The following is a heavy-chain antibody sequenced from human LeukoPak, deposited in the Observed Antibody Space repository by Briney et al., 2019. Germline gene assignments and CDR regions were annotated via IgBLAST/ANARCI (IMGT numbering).Heavy chain of an antibody. CDR1: GGSFSGYY. D-gene: IGHD5-18*01. Sequence: SETLSATCAVYGGSFSGYYWSWIRQPPGKGLEWIGEINHSGSTNYNPSLKSRVTISVDTSKNQFSLKLSSVTAADTAVYYCARGGVDTAMVRWFDPWGQGTLVTVSS. V-gene: IGHV4-34*01. CDR3: ARGGVDTAMVRWFDP. J-gene: IGHJ5*02. CDR2: INHSGST.